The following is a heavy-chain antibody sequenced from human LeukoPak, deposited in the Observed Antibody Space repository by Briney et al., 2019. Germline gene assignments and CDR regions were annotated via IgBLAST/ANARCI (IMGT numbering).Heavy chain of an antibody. J-gene: IGHJ5*02. V-gene: IGHV1-18*01. CDR3: ARPHGGYCSSTSCYKGDGFDP. CDR2: ISAYNGNT. Sequence: ASVKVSCKASGYTFTSYGISWVRQAPGQGLEWMGWISAYNGNTNYAQKLQGRVTMTTATSTSTAYMELRSLRSDDTAVYYCARPHGGYCSSTSCYKGDGFDPWGQGTLVTVSS. CDR1: GYTFTSYG. D-gene: IGHD2-2*02.